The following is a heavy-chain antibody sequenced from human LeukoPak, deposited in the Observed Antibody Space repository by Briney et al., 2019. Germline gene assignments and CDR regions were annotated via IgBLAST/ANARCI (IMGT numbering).Heavy chain of an antibody. CDR2: ISAYNGNT. CDR1: GYTFTSYG. V-gene: IGHV1-18*01. J-gene: IGHJ6*02. D-gene: IGHD1-26*01. Sequence: ASVKVSCKASGYTFTSYGISWVRQAPGQGLEWMGWISAYNGNTNYAQKLQGRVTMTTDTSTSTAYMELRSLRSDDTAVYYCARSAGATYYYYGMDVWGQGTTVTVSS. CDR3: ARSAGATYYYYGMDV.